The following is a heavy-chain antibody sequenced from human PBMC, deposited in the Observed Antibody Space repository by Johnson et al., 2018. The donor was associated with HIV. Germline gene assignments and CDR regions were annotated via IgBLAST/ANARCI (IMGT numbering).Heavy chain of an antibody. D-gene: IGHD3-3*01. CDR2: INSDGSTT. V-gene: IGHV3-74*01. CDR3: ARADRVNDAFDI. CDR1: GFTSSSYW. Sequence: VQLVESGGGLVQPGGSLRLSCAASGFTSSSYWMHWIRQTPGKGLAWVSRINSDGSTTSYADSVKGRFTISRDNSKNTLYLQMNSLRAEDTAVYYCARADRVNDAFDIWGQGTLVTVSS. J-gene: IGHJ3*02.